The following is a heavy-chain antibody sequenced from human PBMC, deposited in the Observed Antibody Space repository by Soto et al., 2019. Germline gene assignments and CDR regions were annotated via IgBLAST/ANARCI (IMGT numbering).Heavy chain of an antibody. CDR2: ISAYNGNT. V-gene: IGHV1-18*04. J-gene: IGHJ4*02. CDR1: GYTFTSYG. CDR3: ARVLFMITFGGVIVKGLDY. D-gene: IGHD3-16*02. Sequence: ASVKVSCKASGYTFTSYGISWVRQAPGQGLEWMGWISAYNGNTNYAQKLQGRVTMTTDTSTSTAYMELRSLRSDDTAVYYCARVLFMITFGGVIVKGLDYWGQGTLVTAPQ.